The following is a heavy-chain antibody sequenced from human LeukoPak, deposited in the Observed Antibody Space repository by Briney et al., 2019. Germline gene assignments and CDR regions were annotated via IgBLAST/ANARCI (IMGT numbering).Heavy chain of an antibody. CDR2: INTNTGNP. J-gene: IGHJ4*02. D-gene: IGHD6-19*01. Sequence: ASVKVSCKASGYTFTSYAMNWVRQAPGQGLEWMGWINTNTGNPTYAQGFTGRFVFSLDTSVSTAYLQVSSLKAEDTAVYYCARDKGAGIAVAMDYFDYWGQGTLVTVSS. CDR3: ARDKGAGIAVAMDYFDY. CDR1: GYTFTSYA. V-gene: IGHV7-4-1*02.